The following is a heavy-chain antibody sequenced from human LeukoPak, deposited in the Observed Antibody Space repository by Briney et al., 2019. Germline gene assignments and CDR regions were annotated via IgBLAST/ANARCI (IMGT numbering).Heavy chain of an antibody. CDR2: IYYSGST. CDR1: GGSISSSSYY. D-gene: IGHD6-13*01. Sequence: PSETLSLTCTVSGGSISSSSYYWGWIRQPPGKGLEWIGSIYYSGSTYYNPSLKSRVTISVDTSKNQFSLKLSSVTAADTAVYYCARPYSSPAVFDYWGQGTLVTVSS. J-gene: IGHJ4*02. V-gene: IGHV4-39*01. CDR3: ARPYSSPAVFDY.